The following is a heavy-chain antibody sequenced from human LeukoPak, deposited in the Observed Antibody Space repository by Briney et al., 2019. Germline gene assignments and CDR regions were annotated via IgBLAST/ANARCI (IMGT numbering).Heavy chain of an antibody. V-gene: IGHV1-2*02. Sequence: GASVKVSCKASGYTFTGYYMHWVRQAPGQGLEWMGWINPNSGGTNYAQKFQGRVTMTRDTSISTAYMELSRLRSDDTAVYYCAREQNYDSSGYYCDFGDWGQGTLVAVSS. CDR2: INPNSGGT. CDR1: GYTFTGYY. CDR3: AREQNYDSSGYYCDFGD. D-gene: IGHD3-22*01. J-gene: IGHJ4*02.